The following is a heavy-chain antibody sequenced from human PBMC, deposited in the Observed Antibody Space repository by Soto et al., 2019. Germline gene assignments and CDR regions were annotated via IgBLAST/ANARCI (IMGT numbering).Heavy chain of an antibody. Sequence: ATVKVSCKASGYTFTSYYIHWVRQAPGQGLEWMGWINPITGGTNYAPKFQGRVSMTRDTSITTAYMELSRLRSDDTAVYYCARARGLMTKVTTTPYDAYDIWGQGTMVTGSS. CDR3: ARARGLMTKVTTTPYDAYDI. J-gene: IGHJ3*02. D-gene: IGHD4-4*01. CDR1: GYTFTSYY. CDR2: INPITGGT. V-gene: IGHV1-2*02.